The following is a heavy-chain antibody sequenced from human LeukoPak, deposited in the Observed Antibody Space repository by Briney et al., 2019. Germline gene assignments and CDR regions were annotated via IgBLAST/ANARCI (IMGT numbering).Heavy chain of an antibody. J-gene: IGHJ6*03. CDR2: ISSSSSYI. V-gene: IGHV3-21*01. D-gene: IGHD1-26*01. Sequence: GRSLRLSCAASGFIFDDYAVNWVRQAPGKGLEWVSSISSSSSYIYYADSVKGRFTISRDNAKNSLYLQMNSLRAEDTAVYYCARQHDEWELLTYYYYMDVWGKGTTVTVSS. CDR3: ARQHDEWELLTYYYYMDV. CDR1: GFIFDDYA.